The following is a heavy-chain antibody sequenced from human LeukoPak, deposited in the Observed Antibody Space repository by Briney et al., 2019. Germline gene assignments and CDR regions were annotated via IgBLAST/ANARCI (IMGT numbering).Heavy chain of an antibody. CDR2: IIPIFGTA. D-gene: IGHD3-10*01. V-gene: IGHV1-69*05. J-gene: IGHJ6*03. Sequence: ASVKVSCKASGGTFSSYAISWVRQAPGQGLEWMGRIIPIFGTANYAQKFQGRVTITTDESTSTAYMELSSLRSEDTAVYYCARDQGSPYYYMHVWGKGPTVTVPS. CDR3: ARDQGSPYYYMHV. CDR1: GGTFSSYA.